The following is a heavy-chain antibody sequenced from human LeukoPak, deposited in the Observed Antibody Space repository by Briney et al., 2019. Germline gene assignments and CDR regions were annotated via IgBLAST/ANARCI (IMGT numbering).Heavy chain of an antibody. V-gene: IGHV3-49*03. Sequence: AGGSLRLSCAASGFTFDDYAMSWFRRAPGKGLEWVGFIRGKPYGETTEYAASVQGRFTISRDDSESTTYLQLNSLKTEDTAVYYCTRGSDTIFGVARDGFDSWGQGTLVTVSS. J-gene: IGHJ4*02. D-gene: IGHD3-3*01. CDR2: IRGKPYGETT. CDR1: GFTFDDYA. CDR3: TRGSDTIFGVARDGFDS.